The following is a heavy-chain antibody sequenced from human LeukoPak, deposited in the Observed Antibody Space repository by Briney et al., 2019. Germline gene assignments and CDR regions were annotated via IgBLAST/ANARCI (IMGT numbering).Heavy chain of an antibody. CDR1: GYTFSNYY. V-gene: IGHV1-46*01. CDR3: AREAADSSGYYAY. Sequence: GASVKVSCKTSGYTFSNYYMHWVRQAPGQGHEWMGIIDSGGGTTSYAQKFGGRVTMTRDTSTSTVYMELRSLRSEDTAVYYCAREAADSSGYYAYWGQGTLVIVSS. J-gene: IGHJ4*02. CDR2: IDSGGGTT. D-gene: IGHD3-22*01.